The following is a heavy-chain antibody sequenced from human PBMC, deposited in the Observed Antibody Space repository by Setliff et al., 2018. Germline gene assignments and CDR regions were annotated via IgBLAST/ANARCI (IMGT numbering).Heavy chain of an antibody. J-gene: IGHJ5*02. Sequence: SVKVSCKASGYTFTSYPINWVRQAPGQGLEWMGGLIPMFGTPGYAQKFQDRVTITTDESTSTAYMELNSLTSEDTAVYYCARSPALLGIVYLDPWGQGTRVPVSS. CDR2: LIPMFGTP. V-gene: IGHV1-69*05. CDR3: ARSPALLGIVYLDP. D-gene: IGHD2-15*01. CDR1: GYTFTSYP.